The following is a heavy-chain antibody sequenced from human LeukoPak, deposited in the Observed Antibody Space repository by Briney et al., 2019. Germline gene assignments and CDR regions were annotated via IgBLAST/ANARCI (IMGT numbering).Heavy chain of an antibody. Sequence: ASVKVSCKASGYTFTSYGISWVRQAPGQGLEWMGWISAYNGNTNYAQKLQGRVTMTTDTSTSTAYMELRSLRSDDTAVYYCARTYYDFWSGYYKGEIYYFDYWGQGTLVTVSS. J-gene: IGHJ4*02. CDR1: GYTFTSYG. D-gene: IGHD3-3*01. V-gene: IGHV1-18*01. CDR2: ISAYNGNT. CDR3: ARTYYDFWSGYYKGEIYYFDY.